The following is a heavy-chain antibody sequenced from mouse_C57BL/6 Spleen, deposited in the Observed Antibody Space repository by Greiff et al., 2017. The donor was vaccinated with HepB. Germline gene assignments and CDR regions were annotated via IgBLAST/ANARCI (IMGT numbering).Heavy chain of an antibody. D-gene: IGHD2-1*01. CDR2: ISSGGDYI. V-gene: IGHV5-9-1*02. CDR3: TRAYGKGDYFDY. Sequence: EVQLVESGEGLVKPGGSLKLSCAASGFTFSSYAMSWVRQTPEKRLEWVAYISSGGDYIYYADTVKGRFTISRDNARNTLYLQMSSLKSEDTAMYYCTRAYGKGDYFDYWGQGTTLTVSS. J-gene: IGHJ2*01. CDR1: GFTFSSYA.